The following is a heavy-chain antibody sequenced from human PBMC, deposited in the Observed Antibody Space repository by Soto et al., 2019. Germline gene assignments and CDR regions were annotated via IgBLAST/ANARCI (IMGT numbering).Heavy chain of an antibody. J-gene: IGHJ4*02. CDR3: ASLNNWNDAGALDY. V-gene: IGHV3-20*04. CDR1: GFTFDDYG. CDR2: INWNGGNT. D-gene: IGHD1-1*01. Sequence: EVQLVESGGGVVRPGGSLRLSCAASGFTFDDYGMSWVRQAPGKGLEWVSGINWNGGNTGYADSVKGRFTISRDNAKNSLYLQMNSLRAEDTALYYCASLNNWNDAGALDYWGQGTLVTVSS.